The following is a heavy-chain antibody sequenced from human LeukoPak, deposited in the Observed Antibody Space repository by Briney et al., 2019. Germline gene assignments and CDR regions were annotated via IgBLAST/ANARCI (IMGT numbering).Heavy chain of an antibody. Sequence: ASVKVSCKVSGYTLTELSMHWVRQAPGKGLEWMGGFDPEDGETIYAQKFQGRVTMTEDTSTDTAYMELSSLRSEDTAVYYCATGHTDIHRIVVVPDNWFDPWGQGTLVTVSS. CDR3: ATGHTDIHRIVVVPDNWFDP. CDR1: GYTLTELS. CDR2: FDPEDGET. J-gene: IGHJ5*02. D-gene: IGHD2-2*01. V-gene: IGHV1-24*01.